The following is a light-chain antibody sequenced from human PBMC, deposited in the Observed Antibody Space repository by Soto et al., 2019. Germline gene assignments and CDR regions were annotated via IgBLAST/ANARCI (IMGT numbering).Light chain of an antibody. CDR2: ADN. J-gene: IGLJ1*01. Sequence: QSVLTQPPSVSAAPGQDVTISCSGSSSNLAYNSLSWYQQLPGTAPKLLIYADNKRTSGIPARFSVSKSGTSATLGITGLETGDEADYYCGAWDGSLNVYVFGSGTKLTVL. CDR1: SSNLAYNS. CDR3: GAWDGSLNVYV. V-gene: IGLV1-51*01.